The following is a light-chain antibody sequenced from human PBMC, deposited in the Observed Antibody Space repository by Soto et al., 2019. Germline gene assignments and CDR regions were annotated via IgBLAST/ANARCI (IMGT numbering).Light chain of an antibody. CDR1: HGISSY. CDR2: AAS. Sequence: VIRNTQSPTLLSGFKGDRDTNSCRNCHGISSYLAWYQQKPGKAPELLIYAASTLQSGVPSRFSGSXXXXXXXLXXXCLPSDXFATYYCQQYYSFPPTFGQGTRLESK. J-gene: IGKJ5*01. CDR3: QQYYSFPPT. V-gene: IGKV1D-8*01.